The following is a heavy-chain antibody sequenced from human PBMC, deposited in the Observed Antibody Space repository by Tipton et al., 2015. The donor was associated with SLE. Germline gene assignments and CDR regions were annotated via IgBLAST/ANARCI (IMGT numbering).Heavy chain of an antibody. Sequence: QSGAEVKKPGESLKISCKGSGYSFTSYWIGWVRQMPGKGLEWMGIFYPGDSDTRYSPSFQGQVTISVDRSISTAYLHWSSLKASDTAMYFCARGPTSISNPYYFDHWGQGTLVTVSS. CDR1: GYSFTSYW. J-gene: IGHJ4*02. CDR3: ARGPTSISNPYYFDH. V-gene: IGHV5-51*03. D-gene: IGHD4-11*01. CDR2: FYPGDSDT.